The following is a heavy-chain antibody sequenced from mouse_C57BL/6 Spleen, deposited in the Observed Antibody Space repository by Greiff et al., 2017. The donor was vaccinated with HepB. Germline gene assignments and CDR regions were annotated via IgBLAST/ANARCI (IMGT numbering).Heavy chain of an antibody. J-gene: IGHJ4*01. CDR3: YAYSTIPNYYAMDY. Sequence: QVHVKQSGAELARPGASVKLSCKASGYTFTSYGISWVKQRTGQGLEWIGEIYPRSGNTYHNEKFKGKATMTADKSSSTAYMELLSLTSEDSALYFCYAYSTIPNYYAMDYWGQGTSVTVSS. CDR1: GYTFTSYG. V-gene: IGHV1-81*01. D-gene: IGHD1-1*02. CDR2: IYPRSGNT.